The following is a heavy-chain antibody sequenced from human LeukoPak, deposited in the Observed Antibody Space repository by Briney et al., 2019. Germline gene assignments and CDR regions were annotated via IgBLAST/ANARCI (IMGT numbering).Heavy chain of an antibody. Sequence: GGSLRLSCAASGFTVSSNYMNWVRQAPGKGLEWVSGIYVDGSTYYADSVKGRFIISRDNSRNTLYLQMNSLRAEDTAVYYCPRITAYDDSWGQGTLVTVSS. J-gene: IGHJ5*01. V-gene: IGHV3-53*01. CDR1: GFTVSSNY. CDR2: IYVDGST. D-gene: IGHD1-20*01. CDR3: PRITAYDDS.